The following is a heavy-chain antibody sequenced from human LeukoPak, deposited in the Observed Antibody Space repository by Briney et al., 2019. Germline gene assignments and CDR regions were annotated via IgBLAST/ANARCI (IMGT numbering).Heavy chain of an antibody. J-gene: IGHJ4*02. Sequence: NTSETLSLTCAVYGGPFSGYYWSWIRQPPGKGLEWIGEINHSGSTNYNPSLKSRVTISVDTSKNQFSLKRRAVDAADAAVYYCARGIGYYDYVWGSYRSPYFDYWGQGTLVTVSS. CDR1: GGPFSGYY. CDR2: INHSGST. D-gene: IGHD3-16*02. CDR3: ARGIGYYDYVWGSYRSPYFDY. V-gene: IGHV4-34*01.